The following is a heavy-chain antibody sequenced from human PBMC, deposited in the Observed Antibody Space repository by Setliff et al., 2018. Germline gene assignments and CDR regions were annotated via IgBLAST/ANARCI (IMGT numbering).Heavy chain of an antibody. CDR2: INAGNGNT. V-gene: IGHV1-3*01. J-gene: IGHJ6*02. CDR1: GYTFTNYA. D-gene: IGHD6-13*01. Sequence: GASVKVSCKASGYTFTNYAIHWVRQAPGQRLEWMGWINAGNGNTKYSQKFQGRVTMTRNTSISTAYMELSSLRSEDTAVYYCARECYSSSWYGDYYYYYGMDVWGQGTTVTVSS. CDR3: ARECYSSSWYGDYYYYYGMDV.